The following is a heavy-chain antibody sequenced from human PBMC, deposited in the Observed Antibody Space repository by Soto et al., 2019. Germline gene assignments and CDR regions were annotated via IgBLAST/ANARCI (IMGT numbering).Heavy chain of an antibody. D-gene: IGHD4-17*01. CDR1: GFSLTTRGVG. J-gene: IGHJ5*02. CDR2: IYWDDDT. Sequence: QITLKESGPTLVKPTQTLTLTCTFSGFSLTTRGVGVGWIRQPPGKPLEWLALIYWDDDTRYSPSLKSRLAITKHTSKNPLVLTMSNIDPADTGTYFCAHSTTTVTWWFDPWGQGTLVTVSS. V-gene: IGHV2-5*02. CDR3: AHSTTTVTWWFDP.